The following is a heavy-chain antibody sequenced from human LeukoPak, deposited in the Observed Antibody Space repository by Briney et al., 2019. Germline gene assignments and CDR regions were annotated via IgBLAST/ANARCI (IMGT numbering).Heavy chain of an antibody. CDR3: AREAYYYGSGNLYFDY. Sequence: PSETLSLTCAVYGGSFSGYYWSWIRQPPGKGLEWIGEINHSGSTNYNPSLKSRVTISVDTSKNQFSLKLSSVTAADTAVYYCAREAYYYGSGNLYFDYWGQGTLVTVSS. D-gene: IGHD3-10*01. CDR1: GGSFSGYY. CDR2: INHSGST. V-gene: IGHV4-34*01. J-gene: IGHJ4*02.